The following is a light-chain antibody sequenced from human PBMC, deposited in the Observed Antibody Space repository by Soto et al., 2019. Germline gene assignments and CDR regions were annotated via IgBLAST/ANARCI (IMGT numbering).Light chain of an antibody. CDR2: WAS. Sequence: DIVMTQSPDSLAVSLGERATINCKSSQSVLYSSNNKNYLAWYQQKPGQPPKLLIYWASTLASGVPDRFSGSGSGTYXPLXXSSMQDEDVAXXXXQQYYSTPRTFGQGTKVEIK. V-gene: IGKV4-1*01. J-gene: IGKJ1*01. CDR1: QSVLYSSNNKNY. CDR3: QQYYSTPRT.